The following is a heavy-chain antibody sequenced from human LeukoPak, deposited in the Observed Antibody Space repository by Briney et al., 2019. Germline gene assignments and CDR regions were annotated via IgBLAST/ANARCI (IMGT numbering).Heavy chain of an antibody. CDR1: GFTFSSYS. D-gene: IGHD4-4*01. Sequence: GGSLRLSCAASGFTFSSYSMNWVRQAPGKGLEWVSYISSSSSTIYYADSVKGRFTISRDNSKNTLYLQMNSLRAEDTAVYYCAKESAVVTFDYWGQGTLVTVSS. CDR3: AKESAVVTFDY. CDR2: ISSSSSTI. V-gene: IGHV3-48*01. J-gene: IGHJ4*02.